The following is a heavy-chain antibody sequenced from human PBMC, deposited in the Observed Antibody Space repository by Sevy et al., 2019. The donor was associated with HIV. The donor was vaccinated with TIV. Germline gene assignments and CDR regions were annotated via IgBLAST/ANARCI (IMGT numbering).Heavy chain of an antibody. CDR2: FDPEDHET. J-gene: IGHJ4*02. Sequence: ASVKVSCKVSGYTLTELSMHWGRQVPGKGLEWMGSFDPEDHETIYAQKFQGRVTMTEDTSTDTAYMELSSLRSEDTAVYYCATTKDYYENSGDPFDYWGQGTLVTVSS. D-gene: IGHD3-22*01. CDR1: GYTLTELS. CDR3: ATTKDYYENSGDPFDY. V-gene: IGHV1-24*01.